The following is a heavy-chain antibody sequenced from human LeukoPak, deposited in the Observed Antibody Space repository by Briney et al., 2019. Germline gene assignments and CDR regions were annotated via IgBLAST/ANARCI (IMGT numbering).Heavy chain of an antibody. J-gene: IGHJ5*02. CDR1: GFTVTTNY. Sequence: GGSQILSCAASGFTVTTNYMTWVRQAPGRGLEWVSHIYAGGETFYADSVKGRFTVSRDKSSNTLYLQMNSLSAEDTAFYYCARARIGTSGTKSNRWFDPWGQGILVTVAS. CDR3: ARARIGTSGTKSNRWFDP. V-gene: IGHV3-66*02. CDR2: IYAGGET. D-gene: IGHD1-1*01.